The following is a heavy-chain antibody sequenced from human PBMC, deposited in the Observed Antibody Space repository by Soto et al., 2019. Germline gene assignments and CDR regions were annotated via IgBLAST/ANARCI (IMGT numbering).Heavy chain of an antibody. Sequence: PGGSLRLSCAASGFTFSSYGMHWVRQAPGKGLEWVAVISYDGSNKYYADSVKGRLTISRDNSKNTLYLQMNSLRAEDTAVYYCAKDQRPYSSGWYRCGYWGQGTLVTVSS. D-gene: IGHD6-19*01. CDR1: GFTFSSYG. J-gene: IGHJ4*02. V-gene: IGHV3-30*18. CDR2: ISYDGSNK. CDR3: AKDQRPYSSGWYRCGY.